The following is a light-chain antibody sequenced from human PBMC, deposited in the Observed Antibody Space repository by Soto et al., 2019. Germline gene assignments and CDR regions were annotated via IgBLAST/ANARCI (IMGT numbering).Light chain of an antibody. V-gene: IGLV2-11*01. Sequence: QSALTQPRSVSGSPGRSVTISCTGTNSDVGHYNYVSWYQQHPGKAPKLIIFDVDKRPSGVPDRFSGSKSGNTASLTISGLQAEDEADYYCCSYAGSSWIFGGGTKLTVL. J-gene: IGLJ2*01. CDR3: CSYAGSSWI. CDR1: NSDVGHYNY. CDR2: DVD.